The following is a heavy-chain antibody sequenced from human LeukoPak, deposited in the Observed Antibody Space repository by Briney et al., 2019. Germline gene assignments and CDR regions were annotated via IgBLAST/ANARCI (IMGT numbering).Heavy chain of an antibody. V-gene: IGHV4-61*02. CDR1: GGSISSGSYY. Sequence: SETLSLTCTVSGGSISSGSYYWSWIRQPAGKGLEWIGRIYTSGSTNYNPSLKSRVTISVDTSKNQFSLKLSSVTAADTAVYYCASAPEERYGDYEPSDAFDIWGQGTMVTVSS. CDR3: ASAPEERYGDYEPSDAFDI. CDR2: IYTSGST. J-gene: IGHJ3*02. D-gene: IGHD4-17*01.